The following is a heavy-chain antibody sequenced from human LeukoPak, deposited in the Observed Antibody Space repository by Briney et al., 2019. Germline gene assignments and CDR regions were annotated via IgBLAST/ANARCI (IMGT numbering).Heavy chain of an antibody. CDR1: GYTFTSYA. V-gene: IGHV1-3*01. CDR3: ARGYQLPYYFDY. Sequence: ASVKVSCKASGYTFTSYAMHWVRQAPGQRLEWMGWINAGNGNTKYSQKFQGRVTITRDTSASTAYMELSSLRSEDTAVYYCARGYQLPYYFDYWGQGTLVTVSS. J-gene: IGHJ4*02. D-gene: IGHD2-2*02. CDR2: INAGNGNT.